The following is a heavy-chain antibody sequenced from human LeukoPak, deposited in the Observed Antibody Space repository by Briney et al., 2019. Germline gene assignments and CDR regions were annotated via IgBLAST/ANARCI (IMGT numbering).Heavy chain of an antibody. CDR3: ARDYSGEWEQLTGWWFDP. V-gene: IGHV1-46*01. Sequence: ASVKVSCKASGYTFGTHWMHWVRQAPGQGREWMGIINPSGDFRSYAQKFQGRVTVTRDMSTRTVYMELSDLEPEDTAVYYCARDYSGEWEQLTGWWFDPWGQGTLVTVSS. CDR1: GYTFGTHW. CDR2: INPSGDFR. J-gene: IGHJ5*02. D-gene: IGHD1-26*01.